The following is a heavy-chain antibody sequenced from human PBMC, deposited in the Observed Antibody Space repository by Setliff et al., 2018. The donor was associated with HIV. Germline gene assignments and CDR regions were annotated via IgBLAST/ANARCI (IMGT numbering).Heavy chain of an antibody. Sequence: ASVKVSCKASGYTFTNYGINWVRQAPGQGLEWMGWISAYNGNTNHAQKLQGRVTMTTDTSTSTAYMELMSLRSDDTAVYYCARDPAFRRYYDILTGYSPSWFDPWGQGTLVTVSS. CDR2: ISAYNGNT. V-gene: IGHV1-18*01. CDR3: ARDPAFRRYYDILTGYSPSWFDP. J-gene: IGHJ5*02. D-gene: IGHD3-9*01. CDR1: GYTFTNYG.